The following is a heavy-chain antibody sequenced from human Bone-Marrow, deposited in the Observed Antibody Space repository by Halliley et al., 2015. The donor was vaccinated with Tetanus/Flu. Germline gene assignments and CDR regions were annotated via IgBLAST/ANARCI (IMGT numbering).Heavy chain of an antibody. D-gene: IGHD3-22*01. J-gene: IGHJ4*02. CDR3: ARVGDYYDTAAQRGPLDH. CDR2: SSSSSII. V-gene: IGHV3-48*02. Sequence: SSSSSIIYYADSVKGRFTISRDNAKNSLYLQMNSLRDEDTAVYYCARVGDYYDTAAQRGPLDHWGQGSLVTVSS.